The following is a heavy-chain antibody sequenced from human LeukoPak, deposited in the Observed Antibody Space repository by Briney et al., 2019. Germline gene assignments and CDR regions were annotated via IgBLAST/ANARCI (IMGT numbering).Heavy chain of an antibody. V-gene: IGHV4-59*12. Sequence: SETLSLTCTVSGGSISSYYWSWIRQPPGKGLEWIGYVYYSGSTNYNPSLKGRVTISVDTSKNQFSLRLSSVTAADTAVYYCARVAVAGTDYFDYWGQGTLVTVSS. J-gene: IGHJ4*02. D-gene: IGHD6-19*01. CDR1: GGSISSYY. CDR3: ARVAVAGTDYFDY. CDR2: VYYSGST.